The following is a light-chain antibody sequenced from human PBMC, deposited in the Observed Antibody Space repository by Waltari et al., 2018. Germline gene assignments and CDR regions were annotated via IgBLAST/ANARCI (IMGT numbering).Light chain of an antibody. V-gene: IGKV3D-15*01. CDR2: GVS. CDR3: HQYNNWWT. Sequence: ETVLTQSPATLSVSPGERVTLSCRASQSVSTNLAWYQQKPGQATRLLIYGVSTRATGIPGRFSGSGSGTEFTLTINTLQSEDFAVYYCHQYNNWWTFGQGTKVEIK. CDR1: QSVSTN. J-gene: IGKJ1*01.